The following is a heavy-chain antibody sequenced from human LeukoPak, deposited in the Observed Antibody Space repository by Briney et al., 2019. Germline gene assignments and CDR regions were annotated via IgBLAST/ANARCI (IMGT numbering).Heavy chain of an antibody. D-gene: IGHD2-2*01. J-gene: IGHJ4*02. CDR1: GGSFSGYY. Sequence: PSETLSLTCAVYGGSFSGYYWSWIRQPPGKGLEWIGEINHSGSTNYNPSLKSRVTISVDTSKNQFSLKLSSVTAADTAVYYCARARCSSTSRYHFDYWGQGTLVTVSS. CDR2: INHSGST. V-gene: IGHV4-34*01. CDR3: ARARCSSTSRYHFDY.